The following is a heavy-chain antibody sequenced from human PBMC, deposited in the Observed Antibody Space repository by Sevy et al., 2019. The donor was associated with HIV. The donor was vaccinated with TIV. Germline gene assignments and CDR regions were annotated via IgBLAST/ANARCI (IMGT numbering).Heavy chain of an antibody. V-gene: IGHV3-11*01. CDR1: GFTFSDYY. J-gene: IGHJ4*02. CDR2: ISSSGRTR. D-gene: IGHD5-18*01. Sequence: GGSLRLSCAASGFTFSDYYMSWIRQAPGKGLEWVSYISSSGRTRYYADSVKGRFTISRDNAKNSLYLQMNRLRAEDTAVYYCAREHTAMVSRRIWGYWGQGTLVTVSS. CDR3: AREHTAMVSRRIWGY.